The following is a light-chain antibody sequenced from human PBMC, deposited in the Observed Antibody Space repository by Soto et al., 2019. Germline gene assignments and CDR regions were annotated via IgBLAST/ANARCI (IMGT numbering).Light chain of an antibody. J-gene: IGKJ5*01. CDR3: QQRSNWVT. Sequence: EIVLTHSPGTLSLSPCERATLSCRASQSVSSSYLAWYQQKPGQAPRLLIYDASNRATGIPARFSGSGSGTDFTLTISSLEPEDFAVYYCQQRSNWVTFGQGTRLEI. CDR1: QSVSSSY. CDR2: DAS. V-gene: IGKV3D-20*02.